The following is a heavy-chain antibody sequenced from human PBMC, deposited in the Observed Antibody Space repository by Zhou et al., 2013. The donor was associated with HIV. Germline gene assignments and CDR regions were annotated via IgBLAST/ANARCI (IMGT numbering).Heavy chain of an antibody. V-gene: IGHV1-69*05. Sequence: QVQVVQSGAEVKKPGSSVKVSCKASGGSFINYAVSWVRQARGQGIEWIGGIIPVFGTLNYSQKFQGRVTISTDESKSTAYMELSNLRSEDTAMYYCAREWAVAGPLMSADEEYWYFDLWGRGTLATVSS. D-gene: IGHD6-19*01. J-gene: IGHJ2*01. CDR2: IIPVFGTL. CDR3: AREWAVAGPLMSADEEYWYFDL. CDR1: GGSFINYA.